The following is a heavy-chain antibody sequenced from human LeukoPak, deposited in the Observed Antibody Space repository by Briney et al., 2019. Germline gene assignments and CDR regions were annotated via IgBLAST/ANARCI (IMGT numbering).Heavy chain of an antibody. Sequence: GGSLRLSCAASGFTFSSYWMSWVRQAPGKRLEWVANIKQDVSEKYYVYSVRGRFTISRDNAKNSMYMQMNSLRAEDTAVYYCARVRGYCSSTNCYFDYWGQGTLVTVSS. CDR3: ARVRGYCSSTNCYFDY. D-gene: IGHD2-2*01. CDR2: IKQDVSEK. V-gene: IGHV3-7*01. CDR1: GFTFSSYW. J-gene: IGHJ4*02.